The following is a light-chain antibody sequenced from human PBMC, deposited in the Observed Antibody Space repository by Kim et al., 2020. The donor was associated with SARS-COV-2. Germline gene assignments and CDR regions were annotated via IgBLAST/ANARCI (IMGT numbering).Light chain of an antibody. CDR2: GAS. CDR3: QQYNNWPLT. J-gene: IGKJ4*01. Sequence: EIVMTQSPATLSVSPGERATLSCRASQSVTNNLAWYQQKPGQAPRLLIYGASTRATGIPARFSGSGSGTEFTLTISNLQSEDFAVYYCQQYNNWPLTFGGGTKVDIK. V-gene: IGKV3-15*01. CDR1: QSVTNN.